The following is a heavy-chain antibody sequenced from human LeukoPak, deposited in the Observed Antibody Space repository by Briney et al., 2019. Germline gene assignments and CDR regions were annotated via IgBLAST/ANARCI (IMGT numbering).Heavy chain of an antibody. CDR1: GFTFGDYA. J-gene: IGHJ4*02. CDR2: IRSKAYGGTT. V-gene: IGHV3-49*04. CDR3: TRDGIQLWFPFDY. D-gene: IGHD5-18*01. Sequence: GGSLRLSCTASGFTFGDYAMSWVRQAPGKGLEWVGFIRSKAYGGTTEYAASVKGRFTISRDDPKSIAYLQMNSLKTEDTAVYYCTRDGIQLWFPFDYWGQGTLVTVSS.